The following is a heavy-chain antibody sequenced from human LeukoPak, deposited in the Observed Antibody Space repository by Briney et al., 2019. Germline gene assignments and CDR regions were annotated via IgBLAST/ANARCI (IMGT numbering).Heavy chain of an antibody. CDR3: AKDRTVGASYWYFDL. V-gene: IGHV3-30*18. CDR1: GFTFSSYG. D-gene: IGHD1-26*01. J-gene: IGHJ2*01. CDR2: ISYDGSNK. Sequence: GGSLRLSCAASGFTFSSYGMHGVRQAPGKGLEWVAVISYDGSNKYYADSVKGRFTISRDNSKNTLYLQMNSLRAEDTAVYYCAKDRTVGASYWYFDLWGRGTLVTVSS.